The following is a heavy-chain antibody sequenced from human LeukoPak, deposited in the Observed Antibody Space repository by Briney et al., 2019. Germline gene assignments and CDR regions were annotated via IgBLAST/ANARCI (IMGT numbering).Heavy chain of an antibody. Sequence: GGSLRLSCAASGFTFSSYWMSWVRQAPGKGLEWVANIKQGGSEKYYVDSVEGRFTLSRDNAKNSLYLQMNSLRAEDTAVYYCARGYDFWSGYYYFDYWGQGTLVTVSS. CDR1: GFTFSSYW. D-gene: IGHD3-3*01. CDR3: ARGYDFWSGYYYFDY. CDR2: IKQGGSEK. V-gene: IGHV3-7*01. J-gene: IGHJ4*02.